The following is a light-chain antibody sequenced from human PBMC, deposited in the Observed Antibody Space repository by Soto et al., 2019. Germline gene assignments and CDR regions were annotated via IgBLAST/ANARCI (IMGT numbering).Light chain of an antibody. CDR3: QQLHSYPFT. J-gene: IGKJ3*01. CDR1: QAINNY. CDR2: DAS. Sequence: DIQLTQSPSFLSASVGDSVIITCRASQAINNYLTWYQQSPGKAPKLLIYDASTLQSGVPSRFSGSGSGTEFTLTISSLQPEDFASYYCQQLHSYPFTFGPGTKVDIK. V-gene: IGKV1-9*01.